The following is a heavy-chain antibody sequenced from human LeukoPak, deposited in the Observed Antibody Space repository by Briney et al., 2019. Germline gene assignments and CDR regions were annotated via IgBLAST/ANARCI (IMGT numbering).Heavy chain of an antibody. J-gene: IGHJ6*03. V-gene: IGHV3-7*01. CDR2: IKQDESEK. D-gene: IGHD3-3*01. CDR1: GFTFSGYW. Sequence: GGSLRLSCAPSGFTFSGYWMNWVRQAPGKGLEWVANIKQDESEKYYVDSVKGRFTISRDNAKNSLYLQMNSLRAEDTAVYYCXXXKRDYDFWSHSYYYYMDVWGRGTPVTVSS. CDR3: XXXKRDYDFWSHSYYYYMDV.